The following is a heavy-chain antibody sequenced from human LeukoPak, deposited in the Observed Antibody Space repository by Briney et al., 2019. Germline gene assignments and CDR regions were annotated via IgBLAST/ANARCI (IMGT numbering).Heavy chain of an antibody. Sequence: SETLSLTCAVYGGSFSGYYWSWIRQPPGKGLEWIGEINHSGSTNYNPSLKSRVTISVDTSKNQFSLKLSSVTAADTAVYYCARDIRITMVRGVRRGVDFDYWGQGTLVTVSS. CDR2: INHSGST. CDR1: GGSFSGYY. CDR3: ARDIRITMVRGVRRGVDFDY. V-gene: IGHV4-34*01. J-gene: IGHJ4*02. D-gene: IGHD3-10*01.